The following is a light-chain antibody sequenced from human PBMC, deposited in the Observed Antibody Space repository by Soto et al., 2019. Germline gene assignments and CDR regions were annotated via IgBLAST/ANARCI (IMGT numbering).Light chain of an antibody. CDR2: HAS. J-gene: IGKJ1*01. V-gene: IGKV1-5*01. CDR3: QQYDTFWT. Sequence: DIPMTQSPSTLSASVGDRVTITCRASQSISSSLAWYQQTPGKAPKLLIYHASDLEIGVPSRFSGSGSGTEFTLIISGLQPDDFATYYCQQYDTFWTFGQGTKVEI. CDR1: QSISSS.